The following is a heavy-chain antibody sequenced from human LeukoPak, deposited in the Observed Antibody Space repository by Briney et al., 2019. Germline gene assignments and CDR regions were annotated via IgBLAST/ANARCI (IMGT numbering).Heavy chain of an antibody. CDR2: ISGSGGST. Sequence: GGSLRLSCAASGFTFSSYAMSWVRQAPGKGLEWVSAISGSGGSTYYADSVKGRFTISRDNSKNALYLEMNGLRGEDTAVYYCAKYSRIAVAGTVDYWGQGSLVIVSS. V-gene: IGHV3-23*01. CDR1: GFTFSSYA. CDR3: AKYSRIAVAGTVDY. J-gene: IGHJ4*02. D-gene: IGHD6-19*01.